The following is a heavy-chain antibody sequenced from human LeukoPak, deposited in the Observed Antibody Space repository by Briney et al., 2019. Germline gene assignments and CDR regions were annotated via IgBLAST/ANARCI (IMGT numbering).Heavy chain of an antibody. CDR3: ARDETRPYYYGMDV. Sequence: GGSLRLSCAASGFTFSSYAMSWVRQAPGKGLEWVSYISSSGSTIYYADSVKGRFTISRDNAKNSLYLQMNSLRAEDTAVYYCARDETRPYYYGMDVWGQGTTVTVSS. CDR2: ISSSGSTI. CDR1: GFTFSSYA. V-gene: IGHV3-48*03. D-gene: IGHD2-2*01. J-gene: IGHJ6*02.